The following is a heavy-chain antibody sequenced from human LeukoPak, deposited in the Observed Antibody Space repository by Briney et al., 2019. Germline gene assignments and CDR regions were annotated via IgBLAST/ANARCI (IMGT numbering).Heavy chain of an antibody. J-gene: IGHJ3*02. CDR2: MNPNSGNT. Sequence: ASVKVSCKASGYTFTSYDINWVRQATGQGLEWMGWMNPNSGNTGYAQKFQGRVTMTRNTSISTAYMELSSLRSEDTAVYYCARASGGLAAAGTNAFDIWGHGTMVTVSS. CDR1: GYTFTSYD. V-gene: IGHV1-8*01. CDR3: ARASGGLAAAGTNAFDI. D-gene: IGHD6-13*01.